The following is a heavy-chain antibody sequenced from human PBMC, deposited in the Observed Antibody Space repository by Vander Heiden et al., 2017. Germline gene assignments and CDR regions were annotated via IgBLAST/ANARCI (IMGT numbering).Heavy chain of an antibody. CDR1: GFTFSRYG. V-gene: IGHV3-33*01. Sequence: QVQLVESGGGVVQPGRSLTLSCAASGFTFSRYGMHWVRQAPGKGLEWVAVIWYDGSNKYYADSVKGRFTISRDNSKNTLYLQMNSLTAEDTALYYCASDGYYDGSGFLHGIGVLGQGTTVTVSS. D-gene: IGHD3-22*01. J-gene: IGHJ6*02. CDR3: ASDGYYDGSGFLHGIGV. CDR2: IWYDGSNK.